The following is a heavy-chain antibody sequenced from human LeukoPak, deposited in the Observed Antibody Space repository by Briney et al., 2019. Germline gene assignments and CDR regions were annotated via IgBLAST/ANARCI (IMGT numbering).Heavy chain of an antibody. CDR1: GFTFSSYA. CDR2: ISGSGGST. CDR3: ARSTYYDFWSDFDY. V-gene: IGHV3-23*01. Sequence: PGGSLRLSCAASGFTFSSYAMSWVRQAPGKGLEWVSAISGSGGSTYYADSVKGRFTISRDNSKNTLYLQMNSLRAEDTAVYYCARSTYYDFWSDFDYWGQGTLVTVSS. D-gene: IGHD3-3*01. J-gene: IGHJ4*02.